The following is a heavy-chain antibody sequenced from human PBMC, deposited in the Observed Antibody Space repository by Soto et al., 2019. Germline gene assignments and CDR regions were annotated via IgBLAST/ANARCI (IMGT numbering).Heavy chain of an antibody. CDR1: GGTFISYA. CDR2: IIPIFGTA. V-gene: IGHV1-69*13. D-gene: IGHD3-10*01. Sequence: SVEVSCNASGGTFISYAISWVRQAPGQGLEWMGGIIPIFGTANYAQKFQGRVTITADESTSTAYMELRSLRSEDTAAYYCARSTPPMVRGGYFDYWGQGTLVTVSS. CDR3: ARSTPPMVRGGYFDY. J-gene: IGHJ4*02.